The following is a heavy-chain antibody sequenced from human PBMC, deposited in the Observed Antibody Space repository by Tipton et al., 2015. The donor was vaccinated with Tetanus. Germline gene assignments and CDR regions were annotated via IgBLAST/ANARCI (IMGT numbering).Heavy chain of an antibody. D-gene: IGHD1-26*01. J-gene: IGHJ6*02. CDR3: ARGFRERSGPYYSYYYTMDV. Sequence: TLSLTCTVSGGSLNTFYWNWIRQPAGKGLEWIGRVYSSGSTNYNPPLKSRVTMSIDASKNQFPLELTSVTAADTAVYYCARGFRERSGPYYSYYYTMDVWGQGTTVTVSS. V-gene: IGHV4-4*07. CDR2: VYSSGST. CDR1: GGSLNTFY.